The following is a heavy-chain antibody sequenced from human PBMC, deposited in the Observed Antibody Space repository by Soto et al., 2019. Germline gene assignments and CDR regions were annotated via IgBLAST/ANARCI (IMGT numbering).Heavy chain of an antibody. D-gene: IGHD3-3*01. CDR1: GGSISSGGYY. J-gene: IGHJ4*02. V-gene: IGHV4-31*02. CDR2: IYYSGST. Sequence: SETLSLTXTVSGGSISSGGYYWSWIRQHPGKGLEWIGYIYYSGSTYYNPSLKSRVIISVDTSNNQFSLKLSSVTAADTAVYYCARVDDFWSGYVDYWGQGTLVTVS. CDR3: ARVDDFWSGYVDY.